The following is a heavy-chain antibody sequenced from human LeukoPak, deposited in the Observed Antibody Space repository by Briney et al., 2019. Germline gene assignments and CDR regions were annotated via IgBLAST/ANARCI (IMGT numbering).Heavy chain of an antibody. V-gene: IGHV1-2*02. CDR3: ARVPSRWLVSYDTDY. D-gene: IGHD6-19*01. Sequence: ASVKVSCKASGYTFTGYYMHWVRQAPGQGLEWMGWINPNSGGTNYAQKFQGRVTMTRDTSISTAYIELSRLRSDDTAVYYCARVPSRWLVSYDTDYWGQGTLVTVSS. J-gene: IGHJ4*02. CDR1: GYTFTGYY. CDR2: INPNSGGT.